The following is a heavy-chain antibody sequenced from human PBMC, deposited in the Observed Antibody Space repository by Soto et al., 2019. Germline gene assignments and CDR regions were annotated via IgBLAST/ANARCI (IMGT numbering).Heavy chain of an antibody. J-gene: IGHJ4*02. CDR1: GGSISSSNW. D-gene: IGHD3-3*01. CDR3: ARDRYDFWSGFPGTFDY. CDR2: IFHSGST. Sequence: SETLSLTCAVSGGSISSSNWWSWFLQPPWKGLEWIGEIFHSGSTNYNPSLKSRVTISVDKPKNQFSLKLSSVTAADTAMYYCARDRYDFWSGFPGTFDYWGQGTLVTVSS. V-gene: IGHV4-4*02.